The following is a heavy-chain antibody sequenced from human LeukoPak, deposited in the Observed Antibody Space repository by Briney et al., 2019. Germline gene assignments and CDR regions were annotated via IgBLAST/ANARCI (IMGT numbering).Heavy chain of an antibody. J-gene: IGHJ4*02. V-gene: IGHV4-30-2*01. CDR3: ARGALYCSGGSCLDY. CDR1: GGSISSGGYS. D-gene: IGHD2-15*01. Sequence: SQTLSLTSAVSGGSISSGGYSWSWIRQPPGKGLEWIGYIYHSGSTYYNPSLKSRVTISVDRSKNQFSLKLSSVTAADTAVYYCARGALYCSGGSCLDYWGQGTLVTVSS. CDR2: IYHSGST.